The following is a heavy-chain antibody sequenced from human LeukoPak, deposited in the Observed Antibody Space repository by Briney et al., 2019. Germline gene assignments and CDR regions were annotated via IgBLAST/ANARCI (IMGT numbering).Heavy chain of an antibody. CDR1: GYTFTSYY. Sequence: GASVKVSCKASGYTFTSYYMHWVRQAPGQGLEWMGIINPSGGSTSYAQKFQGRVTMTRDTSTSTVYMELSSLRSEDTAVYYCAGEPQTTGMDVWGQGTTVTVSS. V-gene: IGHV1-46*01. CDR3: AGEPQTTGMDV. D-gene: IGHD4-11*01. CDR2: INPSGGST. J-gene: IGHJ6*02.